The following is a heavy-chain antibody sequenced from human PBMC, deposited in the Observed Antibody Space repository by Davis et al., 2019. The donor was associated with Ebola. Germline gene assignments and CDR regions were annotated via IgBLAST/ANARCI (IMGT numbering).Heavy chain of an antibody. D-gene: IGHD3-16*02. Sequence: GESLKISCSASGFAFRNNAMNWVRQAPGKGLEWVSYISSSSSTIYYADSVKGRFTISRDNAKNSLYLQMNSLRDEDTAVYYCARVVRDYIWGSYRHFDYWGQGTLVTVSS. J-gene: IGHJ4*02. V-gene: IGHV3-48*02. CDR1: GFAFRNNA. CDR2: ISSSSSTI. CDR3: ARVVRDYIWGSYRHFDY.